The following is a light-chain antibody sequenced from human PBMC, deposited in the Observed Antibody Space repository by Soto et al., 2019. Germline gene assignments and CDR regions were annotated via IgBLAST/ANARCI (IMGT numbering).Light chain of an antibody. CDR1: SSNIGAGYD. CDR2: GNI. J-gene: IGLJ2*01. CDR3: QSYASSLTVV. V-gene: IGLV1-40*01. Sequence: QSVLTQPPSVSGAPGQRVTISCTGSSSNIGAGYDVHWYQQVPGTAPKLLIYGNINRPSGVPDRFSGSKSGTSASLAITGLQADDEADYSCQSYASSLTVVFGGGTKLTVL.